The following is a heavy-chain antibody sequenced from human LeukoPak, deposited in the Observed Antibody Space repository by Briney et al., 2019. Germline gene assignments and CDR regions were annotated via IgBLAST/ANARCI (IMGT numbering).Heavy chain of an antibody. J-gene: IGHJ4*02. CDR2: IKSSADGGAT. CDR3: SLRYCSGTSCPGY. D-gene: IGHD2-8*02. V-gene: IGHV3-15*01. CDR1: GLTFSDAC. Sequence: GGPLSLSCAASGLTFSDACWSWVRQPPGKGPEWVGGIKSSADGGATDYAAPVKGRFTVSRDDSKDTLYLHMNSLKTEDTAVYYCSLRYCSGTSCPGYWGQGTLVTVSS.